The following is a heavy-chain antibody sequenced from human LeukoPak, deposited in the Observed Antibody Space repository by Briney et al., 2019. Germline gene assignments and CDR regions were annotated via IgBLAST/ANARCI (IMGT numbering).Heavy chain of an antibody. CDR2: IYPGDSDT. D-gene: IGHD3-22*01. Sequence: GESLTISCKGSGYIFTSYWIGWVRQMPGKGLEWMGIIYPGDSDTIYSPSFQGQVTISADKSISTAYLQWSSLKASDTAMYYCARRDDSSGLIDYWGQGTLVTVSS. CDR3: ARRDDSSGLIDY. CDR1: GYIFTSYW. V-gene: IGHV5-51*03. J-gene: IGHJ4*02.